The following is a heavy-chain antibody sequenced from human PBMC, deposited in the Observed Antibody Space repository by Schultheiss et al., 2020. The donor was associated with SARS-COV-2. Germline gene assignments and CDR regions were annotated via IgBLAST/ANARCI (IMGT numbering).Heavy chain of an antibody. J-gene: IGHJ6*02. CDR3: ARCTSRGTAAAGTCYYYGMDV. D-gene: IGHD6-13*01. Sequence: SVKVSCKASGGTFSVYVISWVRQAPGQGLEWMGGIIPIFGTANYAQKFQGRVTITADESTSTAYMELSSLRSEDTAVYYCARCTSRGTAAAGTCYYYGMDVWGQGTTVTVSS. CDR1: GGTFSVYV. CDR2: IIPIFGTA. V-gene: IGHV1-69*13.